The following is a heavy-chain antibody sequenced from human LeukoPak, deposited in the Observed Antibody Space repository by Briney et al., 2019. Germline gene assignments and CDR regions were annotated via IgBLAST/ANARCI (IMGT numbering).Heavy chain of an antibody. V-gene: IGHV4-39*07. CDR3: ARNPPTYYDFWSGYYTGSYYFDY. Sequence: SETLSLTCTVSGGSISSGGYYWSWIRQPPGKGLEWIGEIDQSGSTNYNPSLKSRVTISLDTSKNQFSLKLSSVTAADTAVYNCARNPPTYYDFWSGYYTGSYYFDYWGQGTLVTVSS. J-gene: IGHJ4*02. CDR1: GGSISSGGYY. D-gene: IGHD3-3*01. CDR2: IDQSGST.